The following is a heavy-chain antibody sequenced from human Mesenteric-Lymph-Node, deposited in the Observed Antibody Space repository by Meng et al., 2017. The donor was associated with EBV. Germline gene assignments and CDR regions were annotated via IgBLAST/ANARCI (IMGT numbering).Heavy chain of an antibody. CDR2: INPHSGGT. D-gene: IGHD3-9*01. J-gene: IGHJ5*02. CDR1: GHTFIDYY. Sequence: VQLVQSGAEVKKPAASVTVSCKASGHTFIDYYMHWVRQAPGQGLEWMGRINPHSGGTNYAEKFQDRVTMTRDTSISTVYMELSGLRSDDTAVYYCVRDHRTLTGSLDPWGQGTLVTVSS. V-gene: IGHV1-2*06. CDR3: VRDHRTLTGSLDP.